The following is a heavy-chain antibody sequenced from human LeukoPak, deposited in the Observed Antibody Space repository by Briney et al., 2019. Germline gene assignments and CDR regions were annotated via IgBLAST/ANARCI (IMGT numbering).Heavy chain of an antibody. D-gene: IGHD2-21*01. V-gene: IGHV3-30*18. CDR3: AKDPAAYCGGDCSPGDY. Sequence: PGRSLRLSCAASGFTFSSYGMHWVRQAPGKGLEWVAVISYDGSNKYYADSVKGRFTISRDNSKNTLYLQMNSLRAEDTAVYYCAKDPAAYCGGDCSPGDYWGQGTVITVSS. CDR1: GFTFSSYG. J-gene: IGHJ4*02. CDR2: ISYDGSNK.